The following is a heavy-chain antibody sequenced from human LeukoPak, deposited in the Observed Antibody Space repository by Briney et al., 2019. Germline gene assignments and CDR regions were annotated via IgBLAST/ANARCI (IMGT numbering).Heavy chain of an antibody. V-gene: IGHV3-73*01. Sequence: GGSLRLSCAASGFTFSASAIHWVRQASDKGLEWVGRIRTKSNNFATTYGATLNGRVTISRDDSKNTASLHMSGLKTEDTATYFCASYDNAGNYYHNYWGRGTLVTVSS. CDR1: GFTFSASA. CDR2: IRTKSNNFAT. J-gene: IGHJ4*02. CDR3: ASYDNAGNYYHNY. D-gene: IGHD3-22*01.